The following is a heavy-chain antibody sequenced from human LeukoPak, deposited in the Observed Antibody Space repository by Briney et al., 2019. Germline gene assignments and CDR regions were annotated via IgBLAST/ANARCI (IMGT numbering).Heavy chain of an antibody. D-gene: IGHD5-12*01. J-gene: IGHJ4*02. CDR2: INHSGST. CDR3: ARTHIVVTD. Sequence: PSETLSLTCTVSEGSISGYYWSWIRQPPGKGLEWIGEINHSGSTNYNPSLKSRVTISVDTSKNQFSLKLSSVTAADTAVYYCARTHIVVTDWGQGTLVTVSS. V-gene: IGHV4-34*01. CDR1: EGSISGYY.